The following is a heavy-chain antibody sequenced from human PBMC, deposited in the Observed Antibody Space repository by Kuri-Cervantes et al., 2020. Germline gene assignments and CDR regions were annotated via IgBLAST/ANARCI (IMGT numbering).Heavy chain of an antibody. J-gene: IGHJ4*02. CDR2: ISAYNGNT. CDR3: ARDYGDYGTADY. Sequence: ASVKVSCKASGYTFTGYYMHWVRQAPGQGLEWMGWISAYNGNTNYAQKLQGRVTMTTDTSTSTAYMELRSLRSDDTAVYYCARDYGDYGTADYWGQGTLVTVSS. CDR1: GYTFTGYY. D-gene: IGHD4-17*01. V-gene: IGHV1-18*04.